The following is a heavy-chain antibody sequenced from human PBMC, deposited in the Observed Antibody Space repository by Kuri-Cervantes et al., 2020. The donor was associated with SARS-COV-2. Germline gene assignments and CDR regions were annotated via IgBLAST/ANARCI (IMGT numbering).Heavy chain of an antibody. V-gene: IGHV4-34*01. J-gene: IGHJ4*02. CDR2: INHSGST. Sequence: SQTLSLTCAVYGGSFSGYYWSWIRQPPGKGLEWIGEINHSGSTNYNPSHKSRVTISVDTSKNQFSLKLTSVTAADTAVYYCARGAYYDFWSGYYPAYYFDYWGQGTLVTVSS. CDR1: GGSFSGYY. D-gene: IGHD3-3*01. CDR3: ARGAYYDFWSGYYPAYYFDY.